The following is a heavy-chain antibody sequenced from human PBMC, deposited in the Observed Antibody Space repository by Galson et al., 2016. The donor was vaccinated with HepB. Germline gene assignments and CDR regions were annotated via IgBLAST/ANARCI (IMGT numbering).Heavy chain of an antibody. D-gene: IGHD6-13*01. J-gene: IGHJ4*01. CDR2: INAGNGYT. CDR1: GYTFTSYA. CDR3: ARGSSWYPHFDY. V-gene: IGHV1-3*01. Sequence: SVKVSCKASGYTFTSYAMHWVRQAPGQRLEWMGWINAGNGYTKYPQRFQGRVTITRDTSASTAYVELSSLRSEDTAVYYCARGSSWYPHFDYWGHGTLVTVSS.